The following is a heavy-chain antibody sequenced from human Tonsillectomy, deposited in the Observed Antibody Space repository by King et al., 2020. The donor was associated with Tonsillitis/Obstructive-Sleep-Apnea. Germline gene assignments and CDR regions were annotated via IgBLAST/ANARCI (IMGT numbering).Heavy chain of an antibody. Sequence: VQLVESGGGLVKPGGSLRLSCAASGFTFRSYSMNWVRQAPGKGLEWVSSISSSSSYIYYADSVKGRFTISRDNAKNSLYLQMNSLRAEDTAVYYCAGDLDYYGSGSPPYYFDHWGQGTLVTVSS. V-gene: IGHV3-21*01. D-gene: IGHD3-10*01. CDR3: AGDLDYYGSGSPPYYFDH. J-gene: IGHJ4*02. CDR1: GFTFRSYS. CDR2: ISSSSSYI.